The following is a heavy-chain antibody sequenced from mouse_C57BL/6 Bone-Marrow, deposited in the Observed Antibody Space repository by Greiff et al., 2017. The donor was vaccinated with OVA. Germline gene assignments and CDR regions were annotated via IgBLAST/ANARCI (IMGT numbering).Heavy chain of an antibody. D-gene: IGHD5-1*01. J-gene: IGHJ2*01. CDR1: GYAFSSYW. CDR3: ARDLSSYFDY. Sequence: VQRVESGAELVKPGASVKISCKASGYAFSSYWMNWVKQRPGKGLEWIGQIYPGDGDTNYNGKFKGKATLTADKSSSTAYMQLSSLTSEDSAVYFCARDLSSYFDYWGQGTTLTVSS. CDR2: IYPGDGDT. V-gene: IGHV1-80*01.